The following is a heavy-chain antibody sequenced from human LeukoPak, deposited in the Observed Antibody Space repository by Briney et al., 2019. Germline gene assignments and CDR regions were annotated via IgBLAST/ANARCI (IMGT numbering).Heavy chain of an antibody. CDR2: IIPILGIA. D-gene: IGHD3-10*01. Sequence: SVKLSCKASGGTFSSYAISWVRQAPGQGLEWMGRIIPILGIANCAQKFQGRVTITADKSTSTAYMELSSLRSEDTAVYYCASARHGSGSPYDYWGQGTLVTVSS. V-gene: IGHV1-69*04. J-gene: IGHJ4*02. CDR3: ASARHGSGSPYDY. CDR1: GGTFSSYA.